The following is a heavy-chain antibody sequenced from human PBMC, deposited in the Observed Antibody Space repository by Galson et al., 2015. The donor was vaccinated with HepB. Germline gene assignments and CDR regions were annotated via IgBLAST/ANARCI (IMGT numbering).Heavy chain of an antibody. J-gene: IGHJ5*02. CDR3: ARVAAAGTPYNWFDP. V-gene: IGHV7-4-1*02. CDR1: GYTFTSYA. Sequence: SVKVSCKASGYTFTSYAMNWVRQAPGQGLEWMGWINTNTGNPTYAQGFTGRFVFSLDTSVSTAYLQISSLKAEDTAVYYCARVAAAGTPYNWFDPWGQGTLVTVSS. CDR2: INTNTGNP. D-gene: IGHD6-13*01.